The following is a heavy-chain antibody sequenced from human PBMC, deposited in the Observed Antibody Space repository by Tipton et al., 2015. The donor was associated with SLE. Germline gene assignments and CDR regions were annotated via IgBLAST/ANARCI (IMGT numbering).Heavy chain of an antibody. V-gene: IGHV3-23*01. Sequence: GSLRLSCAVSGFTFSAYAMTWFRQAPGKGLEWVSSISSSGGNTYYADSLKGRFTISRDKSKNTVSLQMNSLRAEDTAVYYCARGGAEGGTAAFGIWGQGTMVTVSS. J-gene: IGHJ3*02. CDR2: ISSSGGNT. CDR3: ARGGAEGGTAAFGI. CDR1: GFTFSAYA. D-gene: IGHD1-26*01.